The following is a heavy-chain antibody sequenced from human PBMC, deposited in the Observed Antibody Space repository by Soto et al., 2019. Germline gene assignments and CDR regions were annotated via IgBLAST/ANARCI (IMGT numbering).Heavy chain of an antibody. CDR3: ARVWGSIHP. CDR2: MHPNSGNT. D-gene: IGHD3-10*01. CDR1: GYPFISSD. Sequence: QVQLVQSGAEVKKPGASVKVSCKTSGYPFISSDINWVRQATGQGLEWMGWMHPNSGNTGYAQKFQGRVTLTRNTARSTAYRELSNLRSEDTAVDYCARVWGSIHPWGQGTLVTVSS. J-gene: IGHJ5*02. V-gene: IGHV1-8*01.